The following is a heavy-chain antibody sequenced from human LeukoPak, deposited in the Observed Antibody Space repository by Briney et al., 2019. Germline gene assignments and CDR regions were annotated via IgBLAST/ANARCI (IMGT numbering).Heavy chain of an antibody. V-gene: IGHV4-59*08. Sequence: SETLSLTCTVSGGSISSYYWSWIRQPPGKGLEWIGYIYYSGSTNYNPSLKSRVTISVDTSKNQFSLKLSSVTAADTAVYYCARQRRNYWFDPWGQGTLVTVSS. CDR3: ARQRRNYWFDP. CDR2: IYYSGST. D-gene: IGHD1-1*01. J-gene: IGHJ5*02. CDR1: GGSISSYY.